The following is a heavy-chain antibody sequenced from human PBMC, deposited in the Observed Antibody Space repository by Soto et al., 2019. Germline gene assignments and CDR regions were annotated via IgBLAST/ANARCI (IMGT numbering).Heavy chain of an antibody. J-gene: IGHJ3*02. CDR3: ARDSWVPAAMYDPGRIAFDI. CDR1: GGSISSGGYY. CDR2: IYYSGST. D-gene: IGHD2-2*01. V-gene: IGHV4-31*03. Sequence: SETLSLTCTVSGGSISSGGYYWSWIRQHPGKGLEWIGYIYYSGSTYYNPSLKSRVTISVDTSKNQFSLKLSSVTAADTAVYYCARDSWVPAAMYDPGRIAFDIWGQGTMVTVSS.